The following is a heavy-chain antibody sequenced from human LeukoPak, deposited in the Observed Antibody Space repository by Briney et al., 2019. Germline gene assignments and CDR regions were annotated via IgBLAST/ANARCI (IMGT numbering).Heavy chain of an antibody. J-gene: IGHJ4*02. CDR2: IYYSGST. Sequence: SETLSLTCTVSGGSISSYYWSWIRQPPGKGLEWIGYIYYSGSTNYNPSLQSRVTISVDTSKNQFSQKLSSVTAADTAVYYCARGIRYTASFDYWGQGTLVTVSS. D-gene: IGHD5-18*01. CDR3: ARGIRYTASFDY. V-gene: IGHV4-59*01. CDR1: GGSISSYY.